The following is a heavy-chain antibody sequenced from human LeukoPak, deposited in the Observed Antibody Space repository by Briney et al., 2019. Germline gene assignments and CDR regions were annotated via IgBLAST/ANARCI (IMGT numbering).Heavy chain of an antibody. Sequence: GGSLRLSCAASGFTFSNYWMSGVRQPPGKGLEWVANIKQDASEKYYVGSVKGRLTISRDNAKNSVYLQMNSLRAEDTAVYYCVRDFTTRDYWGQGTLVTVSS. V-gene: IGHV3-7*01. CDR3: VRDFTTRDY. CDR2: IKQDASEK. D-gene: IGHD3-22*01. CDR1: GFTFSNYW. J-gene: IGHJ4*02.